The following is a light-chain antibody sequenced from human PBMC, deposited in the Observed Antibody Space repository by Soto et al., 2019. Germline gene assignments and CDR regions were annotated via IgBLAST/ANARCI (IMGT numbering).Light chain of an antibody. Sequence: DIQMTPSASSLPASVGDTVTISCQASQDISKYLNWFQQKPGNAPKLLSYDVFNVGTGVPSRYSGHGSGTDFTLITSNLQPEDFATYYCQQYDQLPITFGGGTKVDI. CDR2: DVF. J-gene: IGKJ4*01. CDR3: QQYDQLPIT. CDR1: QDISKY. V-gene: IGKV1-33*01.